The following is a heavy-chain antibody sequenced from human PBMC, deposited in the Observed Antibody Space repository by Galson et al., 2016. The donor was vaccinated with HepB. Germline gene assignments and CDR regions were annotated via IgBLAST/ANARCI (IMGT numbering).Heavy chain of an antibody. CDR1: GYTFTRSG. V-gene: IGHV1-18*01. D-gene: IGHD1-1*01. CDR3: ARDTGTTQYLDR. J-gene: IGHJ4*02. Sequence: SVKVSCKASGYTFTRSGISWVRQAPGQGLEWMGWISGYNGNTNYAQKFQGRVTMTTDTSTSTAYMELRSLRSDDTAVYYCARDTGTTQYLDRWGQGTLVPVSS. CDR2: ISGYNGNT.